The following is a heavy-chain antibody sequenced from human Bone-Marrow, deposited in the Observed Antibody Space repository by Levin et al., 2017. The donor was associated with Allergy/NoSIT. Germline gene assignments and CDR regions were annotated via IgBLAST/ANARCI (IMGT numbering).Heavy chain of an antibody. CDR1: GFTFSSYA. J-gene: IGHJ5*02. Sequence: LSLTCAASGFTFSSYAMSWVRQAPGKGLEWVSAISCSGGSTYYADSVKGRFTISRDNSKNTLYLQMNSLRAEDTAVYYCATRYSHNWFDPWGQGTLVTVSS. D-gene: IGHD5-18*01. V-gene: IGHV3-23*01. CDR3: ATRYSHNWFDP. CDR2: ISCSGGST.